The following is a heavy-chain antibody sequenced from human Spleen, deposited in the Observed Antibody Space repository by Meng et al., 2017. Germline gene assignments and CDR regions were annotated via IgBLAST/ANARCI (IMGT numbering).Heavy chain of an antibody. CDR2: ISGSGGST. J-gene: IGHJ4*02. CDR3: ARDLAWVLFDY. V-gene: IGHV3-23*01. D-gene: IGHD3-3*01. Sequence: GESLKISCAASGFTFRTYAMSWVRQAPGKGLEWVSAISGSGGSTYYADSVKGRFTISRDNAKNTLYLQMSSLGAEDTAVYYCARDLAWVLFDYWGQGALVTVSS. CDR1: GFTFRTYA.